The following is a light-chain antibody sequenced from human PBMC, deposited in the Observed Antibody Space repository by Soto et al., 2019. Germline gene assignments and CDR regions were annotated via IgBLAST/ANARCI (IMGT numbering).Light chain of an antibody. CDR3: QQYGSSPRT. CDR2: GTS. V-gene: IGKV3-20*01. CDR1: QSVGSIY. Sequence: EIVLTQSPGTLSLSTGERATLSCRASQSVGSIYLAWYQQKPGQAPKLLISGTSTRATGIPDRFSGSGSGTDFTLTINRLEPEDFAVYYCQQYGSSPRTFGQGTRV. J-gene: IGKJ1*01.